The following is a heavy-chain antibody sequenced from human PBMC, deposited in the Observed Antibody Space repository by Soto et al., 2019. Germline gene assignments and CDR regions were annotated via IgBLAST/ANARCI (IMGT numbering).Heavy chain of an antibody. CDR2: IIPIFGTA. J-gene: IGHJ5*02. CDR3: ARVGYYDFWSGNNWFDP. V-gene: IGHV1-69*01. CDR1: GGTFSSYA. Sequence: QVQLVQSGAEVKKPGSSVKVSCKASGGTFSSYAISWVRQAPGQGLEWMGGIIPIFGTANYAQKFQGRVTITADESTSTAYMELSSLRSEDTAVYYCARVGYYDFWSGNNWFDPCGQGTLVTVSS. D-gene: IGHD3-3*01.